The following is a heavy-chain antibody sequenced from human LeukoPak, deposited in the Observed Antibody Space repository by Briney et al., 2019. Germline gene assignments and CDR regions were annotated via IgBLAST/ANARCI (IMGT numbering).Heavy chain of an antibody. CDR1: GFPFSSYW. V-gene: IGHV3-7*03. CDR2: IKQDGSKK. Sequence: GGSLRLSCVASGFPFSSYWMTWVRQAPGKGLEWVANIKQDGSKKSYVDSVKGRFTISRDNAKNSLYLQMNSLRAEDTAVYYCARSATYGNFDYWGQGTLVTVSS. J-gene: IGHJ4*02. CDR3: ARSATYGNFDY. D-gene: IGHD6-25*01.